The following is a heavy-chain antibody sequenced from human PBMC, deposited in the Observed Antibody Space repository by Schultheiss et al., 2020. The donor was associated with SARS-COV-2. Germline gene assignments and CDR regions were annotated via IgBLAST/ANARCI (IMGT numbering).Heavy chain of an antibody. CDR3: ARAYYHRIAATGFFDY. Sequence: SETLSLTCAVSGGSISSSNWWSWVRQPPGKGLEWIGYIYYSGSTYYNPSLKSRITISVDTSKNQFSLKLSSVTAADTAVYYCARAYYHRIAATGFFDYWGQGTLVTVSS. V-gene: IGHV4-4*02. J-gene: IGHJ4*02. CDR1: GGSISSSNW. CDR2: IYYSGST. D-gene: IGHD6-6*01.